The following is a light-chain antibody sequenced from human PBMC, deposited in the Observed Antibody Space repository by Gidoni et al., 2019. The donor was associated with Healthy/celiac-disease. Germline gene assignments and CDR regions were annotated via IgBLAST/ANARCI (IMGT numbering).Light chain of an antibody. CDR1: QGIRNE. CDR2: AAS. Sequence: AHQTHQSPSSLSASVGDRVTITCRASQGIRNELGCYQQQPGDAPKLLFYAASSLRSGVPSRFSGSGSGKDFTLTISSLQPEYFATYYCLQDYYFPATFGPGTKVDIK. J-gene: IGKJ3*01. CDR3: LQDYYFPAT. V-gene: IGKV1-6*01.